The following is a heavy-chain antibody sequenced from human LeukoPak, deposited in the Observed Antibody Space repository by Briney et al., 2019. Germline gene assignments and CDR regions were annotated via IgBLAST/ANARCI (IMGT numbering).Heavy chain of an antibody. Sequence: SGGSLRLSCAASGFTFSSYGMHWVRQAPGKGLEWVAVISYDGSNKYYADSVKGRFTISRDKSKNTLYLQMNSLRAEDTAVYYCAKAGQLERLDYWGQGTLVTVSS. J-gene: IGHJ4*02. CDR2: ISYDGSNK. V-gene: IGHV3-30*18. CDR3: AKAGQLERLDY. CDR1: GFTFSSYG. D-gene: IGHD1-1*01.